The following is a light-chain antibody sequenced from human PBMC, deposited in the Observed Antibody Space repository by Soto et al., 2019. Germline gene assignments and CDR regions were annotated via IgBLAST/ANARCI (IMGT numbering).Light chain of an antibody. CDR2: DAS. CDR3: QQFNSYPFT. Sequence: IQMTQSPSTLSASVGDRVTITCRASQSIRSWLAWYQQKPGKAPKLLIYDASSLESGVPSRFSGSGSETEFTLTISSLQPDDFATYYCQQFNSYPFTFGQGTKLEIK. J-gene: IGKJ2*01. V-gene: IGKV1-5*01. CDR1: QSIRSW.